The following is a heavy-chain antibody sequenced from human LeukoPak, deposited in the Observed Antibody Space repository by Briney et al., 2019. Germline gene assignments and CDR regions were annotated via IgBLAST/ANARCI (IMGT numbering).Heavy chain of an antibody. D-gene: IGHD3/OR15-3a*01. V-gene: IGHV4-34*01. Sequence: SETLSLTCAAYGGSFSGYYWSWIRQPPGKGLEWIGEINHSGNTYYNASLKSQVSISIDTFKNQFSLRLTSVTAADTAVYYCARQTGSGLFILPGGQGTLVTVSS. J-gene: IGHJ4*02. CDR2: INHSGNT. CDR3: ARQTGSGLFILP. CDR1: GGSFSGYY.